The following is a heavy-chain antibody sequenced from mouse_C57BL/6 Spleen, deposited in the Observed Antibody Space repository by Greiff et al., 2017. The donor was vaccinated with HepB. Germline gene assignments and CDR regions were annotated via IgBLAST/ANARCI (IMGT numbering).Heavy chain of an antibody. CDR3: ARDGGYGNSWYFDV. CDR1: GFTFSSYA. CDR2: ISDGGSYT. D-gene: IGHD2-1*01. Sequence: EVQLVESGGGLVKPGGSLKLSCAASGFTFSSYAMSWVRQTPEKRLEWVATISDGGSYTYYPDNVKGRFTISRDNAKNNLYLQMSHLKSEDTAMYYCARDGGYGNSWYFDVWGTGTTVTVSS. V-gene: IGHV5-4*01. J-gene: IGHJ1*03.